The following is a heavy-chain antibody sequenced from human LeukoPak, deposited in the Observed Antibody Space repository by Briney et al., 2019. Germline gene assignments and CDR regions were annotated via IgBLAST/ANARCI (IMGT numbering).Heavy chain of an antibody. V-gene: IGHV3-74*01. CDR3: ATGHSYGYDY. CDR1: GLTFSDCW. J-gene: IGHJ4*02. Sequence: GGSLRLSCAASGLTFSDCWMHWVRQPPGKGLVWVALVKGDGRTTIYADSVKGRFTISRDNAKNTLYLQMNSLRADDSGVYYCATGHSYGYDYWGQGVLVTVSS. D-gene: IGHD5-18*01. CDR2: VKGDGRTT.